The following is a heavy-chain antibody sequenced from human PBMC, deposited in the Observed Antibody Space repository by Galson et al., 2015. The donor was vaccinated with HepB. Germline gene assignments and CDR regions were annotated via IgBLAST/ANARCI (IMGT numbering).Heavy chain of an antibody. J-gene: IGHJ4*02. D-gene: IGHD3-10*01. CDR3: ARGGYYGSGSYPY. CDR2: TYYRSKWYN. V-gene: IGHV6-1*01. Sequence: CAISGDSVSSHSAAWNWIRQSPSRGLEWLGRTYYRSKWYNDYALAVKSRITITPDTSKNQVSLQLDSVTPEDTAVYYCARGGYYGSGSYPYWGQGTLVTVSS. CDR1: GDSVSSHSAA.